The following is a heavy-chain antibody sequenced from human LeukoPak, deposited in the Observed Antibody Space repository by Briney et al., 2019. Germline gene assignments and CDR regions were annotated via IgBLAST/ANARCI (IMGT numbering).Heavy chain of an antibody. V-gene: IGHV4-34*01. D-gene: IGHD3-16*01. CDR1: GGSFSGYY. CDR2: INHSGST. CDR3: ARDRDYVWARSFFLDP. J-gene: IGHJ5*02. Sequence: SETLSLTCAVYGGSFSGYYWSWIRQPPGKGLEWIGEINHSGSTNYNPSLKSRVTISVDTSKNQFSLKLSSVTAADTAVYYCARDRDYVWARSFFLDPWGQGTLVTVSS.